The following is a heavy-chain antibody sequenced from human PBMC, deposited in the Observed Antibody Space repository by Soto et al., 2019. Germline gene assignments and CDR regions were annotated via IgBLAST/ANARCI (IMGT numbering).Heavy chain of an antibody. Sequence: QVQLQESGPGLVKPSQTLSLTCTVSGGSISSGDYYWSWMRQPPGKGLEWFGYIYYSGSTYDNPSLKGRVTISVDTSKKQFSLKLSSVTAADTAVYYCARGYCSGGSCYSVDGGAFDIWGQGTMVTVSS. J-gene: IGHJ3*02. CDR2: IYYSGST. D-gene: IGHD2-15*01. V-gene: IGHV4-30-4*01. CDR3: ARGYCSGGSCYSVDGGAFDI. CDR1: GGSISSGDYY.